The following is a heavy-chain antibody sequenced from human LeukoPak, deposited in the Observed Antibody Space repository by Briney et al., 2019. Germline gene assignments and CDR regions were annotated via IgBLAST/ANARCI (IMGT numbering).Heavy chain of an antibody. CDR1: GGSISSYY. Sequence: SETLSLTCTVSGGSISSYYWSWLRQPPGKGLEWIGYIYYSGSTNYNPSLKSRVTISVDTSKNQFSLKLSSMTAADTAVYYCARGISSGYYFDYWGQGTLVTVSS. CDR2: IYYSGST. J-gene: IGHJ4*02. D-gene: IGHD3-22*01. V-gene: IGHV4-59*01. CDR3: ARGISSGYYFDY.